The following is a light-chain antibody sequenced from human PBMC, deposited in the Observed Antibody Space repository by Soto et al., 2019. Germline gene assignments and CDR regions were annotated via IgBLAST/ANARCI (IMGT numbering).Light chain of an antibody. CDR1: QDIKNY. Sequence: DIQMTQSPSSLSASVGDRVTITCQASQDIKNYLNWYQQKPGKAPKLLIYEASNLETGVPSRFSGSGSGRSFTFSISRLQPEDIATYYCQQCDDLITFGGGTRIEIK. CDR2: EAS. CDR3: QQCDDLIT. V-gene: IGKV1-33*01. J-gene: IGKJ4*01.